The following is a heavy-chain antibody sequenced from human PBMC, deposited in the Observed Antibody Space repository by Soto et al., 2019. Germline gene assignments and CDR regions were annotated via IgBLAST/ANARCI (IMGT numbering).Heavy chain of an antibody. V-gene: IGHV3-11*06. J-gene: IGHJ3*02. Sequence: QVQLVESGGGLVKPGGSLRLSCAASGFTFSDYYMSWIRQAPGKGLEWVSYISSSSSYTNYADSVKGRFTISRDNAKNSLYLQMNSLRAEDTAVYYCARDLHWLATLDAFDIWGQGTMVTVSS. CDR1: GFTFSDYY. D-gene: IGHD6-19*01. CDR3: ARDLHWLATLDAFDI. CDR2: ISSSSSYT.